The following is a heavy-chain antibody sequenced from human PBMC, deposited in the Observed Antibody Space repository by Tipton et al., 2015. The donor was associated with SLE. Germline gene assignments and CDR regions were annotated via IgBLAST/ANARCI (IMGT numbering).Heavy chain of an antibody. Sequence: SLRLSCAASGFTFSSYSMNWVRQAPGKGLEWVSSISSSSSYIYYADSVKGRFTTSRDNAKNSLYLQMNSLRAEDTAVYYCATGAGKQLVLALNYWGQGTLVTVSS. CDR3: ATGAGKQLVLALNY. CDR2: ISSSSSYI. J-gene: IGHJ4*02. V-gene: IGHV3-21*01. D-gene: IGHD6-13*01. CDR1: GFTFSSYS.